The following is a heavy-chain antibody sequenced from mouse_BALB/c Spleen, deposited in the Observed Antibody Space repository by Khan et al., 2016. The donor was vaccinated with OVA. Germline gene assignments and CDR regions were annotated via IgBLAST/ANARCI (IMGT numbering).Heavy chain of an antibody. CDR2: IWGGGGT. D-gene: IGHD2-14*01. J-gene: IGHJ4*01. CDR3: ARAYYRYDGYYAIDY. Sequence: QVQLKESGPGLVAPSQSLSITCTVSGFSLSRYNIHWVRQPPGKGLEWLGMIWGGGGTDYNSTLKSRLSIIKDNSKSQLFLKMNSLQTDDSAMYYCARAYYRYDGYYAIDYWGQGTSVTVSS. CDR1: GFSLSRYN. V-gene: IGHV2-6-4*01.